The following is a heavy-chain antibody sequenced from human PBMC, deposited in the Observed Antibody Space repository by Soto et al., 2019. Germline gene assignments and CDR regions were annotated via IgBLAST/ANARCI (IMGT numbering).Heavy chain of an antibody. D-gene: IGHD3-10*01. Sequence: PGESLKISCKGSGYSFTSYWIGWVRQMPGKGLEWMGIIYPGDSDTRYSPSFQGQVTISADKSISTAYLQWSSLKASDTAMYYCARLPRGLIIGTYNWFDPWGQGTMGTVSS. CDR1: GYSFTSYW. J-gene: IGHJ5*02. CDR2: IYPGDSDT. V-gene: IGHV5-51*01. CDR3: ARLPRGLIIGTYNWFDP.